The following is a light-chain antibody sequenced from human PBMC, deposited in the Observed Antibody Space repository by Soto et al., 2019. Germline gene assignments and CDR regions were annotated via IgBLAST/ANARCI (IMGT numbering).Light chain of an antibody. CDR3: QQFGSSPPRIT. CDR2: GPS. V-gene: IGKV3-20*01. CDR1: QSVSRNN. Sequence: ETVLTQSPGTLSLSPGERATLSCRASQSVSRNNLVWYQQRPGQPPRLLIYGPSSRATGIPDRFSGSGSGTDFTLTISRLEPEDFAVYYCQQFGSSPPRITFGQGTRLEIK. J-gene: IGKJ5*01.